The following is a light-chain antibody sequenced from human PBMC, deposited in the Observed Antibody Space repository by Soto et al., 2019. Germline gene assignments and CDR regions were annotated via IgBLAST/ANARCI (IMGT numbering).Light chain of an antibody. V-gene: IGKV1-27*01. Sequence: DIQMTQSPSSLSASIGDRVTITCRASEGISNYLAWFQQKPGKVPKLLIYAASTLQSGVPSRFSGSGSGTDFTLTISSLQPDDVATYYYQKYNSGGPLTFGGGTKVEIK. CDR1: EGISNY. CDR3: QKYNSGGPLT. J-gene: IGKJ4*01. CDR2: AAS.